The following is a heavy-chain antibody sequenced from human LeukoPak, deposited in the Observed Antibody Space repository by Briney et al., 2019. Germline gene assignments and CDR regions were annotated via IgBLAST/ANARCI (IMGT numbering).Heavy chain of an antibody. CDR2: ISPSGDIK. Sequence: GGSLRLSCVASGFTFSRHGMNWVRQAPGKGLEWVSGISPSGDIKYYVDSVKGRFTVSRDNSKNTLYLQMNSLRAEDTAVYYCAKDYDYDSSGYDYWGQGTLVTVSS. J-gene: IGHJ4*02. CDR1: GFTFSRHG. D-gene: IGHD3-22*01. V-gene: IGHV3-23*01. CDR3: AKDYDYDSSGYDY.